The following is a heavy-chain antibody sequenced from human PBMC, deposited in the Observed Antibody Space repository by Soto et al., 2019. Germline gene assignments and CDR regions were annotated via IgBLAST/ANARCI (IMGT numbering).Heavy chain of an antibody. Sequence: PGGSLRLSCAASGFTFSSYAMSWVRQAPGKGLEWVSAISGGDGSTFYADSVKGRFTISRDNSKNTLYLQMNSLRAEDTAVYYCAKALYGYYYYGMDVWGQGTTVTVS. D-gene: IGHD3-10*01. CDR3: AKALYGYYYYGMDV. CDR1: GFTFSSYA. CDR2: ISGGDGST. V-gene: IGHV3-23*01. J-gene: IGHJ6*02.